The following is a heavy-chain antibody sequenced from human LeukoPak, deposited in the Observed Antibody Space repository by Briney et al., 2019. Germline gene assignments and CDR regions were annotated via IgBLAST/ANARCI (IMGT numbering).Heavy chain of an antibody. Sequence: GGTLRLSCAVSGFTVSSNYMSWVRQAPGKGVEWVSVIYSGGSTYYAGSVKGRFTISRDNSKNTLYLQMNSLRAEDTAVYYCARLYGSGYNAFDIWGQGTMVTVSS. CDR2: IYSGGST. CDR3: ARLYGSGYNAFDI. V-gene: IGHV3-53*01. CDR1: GFTVSSNY. J-gene: IGHJ3*02. D-gene: IGHD3-10*01.